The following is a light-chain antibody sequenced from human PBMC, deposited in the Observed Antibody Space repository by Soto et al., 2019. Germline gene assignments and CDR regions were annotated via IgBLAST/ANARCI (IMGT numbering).Light chain of an antibody. Sequence: EVLMTQSPATLSVSPGERATLSCRASQSVSGKLAWYQQKPGQAPRLLIYDASTRATGIPARFSGSGSGTEFTLTISSLQYEDFEVYSCQQYNNWPWTLGQGTKVDIK. J-gene: IGKJ1*01. CDR1: QSVSGK. CDR3: QQYNNWPWT. CDR2: DAS. V-gene: IGKV3-15*01.